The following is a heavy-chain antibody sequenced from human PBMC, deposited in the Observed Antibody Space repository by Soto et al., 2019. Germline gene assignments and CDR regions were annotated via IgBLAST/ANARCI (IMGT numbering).Heavy chain of an antibody. CDR3: ARRPPRYCSGGSCHQEDY. Sequence: EVQLVESGGGLVKPGGSLRLSCAASGFTFSSYSMNWVRQAPGKGLEWVSSISSSSSYIYYADSVKGRFTISRDNAKKSLYLQMNSLSAEDTAVYYCARRPPRYCSGGSCHQEDYWGQGTLVTVSS. V-gene: IGHV3-21*01. CDR2: ISSSSSYI. J-gene: IGHJ4*02. D-gene: IGHD2-15*01. CDR1: GFTFSSYS.